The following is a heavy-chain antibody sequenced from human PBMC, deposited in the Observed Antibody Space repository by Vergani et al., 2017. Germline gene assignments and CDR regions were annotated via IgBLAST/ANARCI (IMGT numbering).Heavy chain of an antibody. D-gene: IGHD2-15*01. CDR1: GFTFSSYS. J-gene: IGHJ6*02. CDR3: AIVPCSGGSCYPYYYYGMDV. Sequence: EVQLVESGGGLVQPGGSLRLSCAASGFTFSSYSMNWVRQAPGKGLEWVSYISSSSSTIYYADSVKGRFTISRDNAKNSLYLQMNSLRAEDTAVYYCAIVPCSGGSCYPYYYYGMDVWGQGTTVTVSS. CDR2: ISSSSSTI. V-gene: IGHV3-48*01.